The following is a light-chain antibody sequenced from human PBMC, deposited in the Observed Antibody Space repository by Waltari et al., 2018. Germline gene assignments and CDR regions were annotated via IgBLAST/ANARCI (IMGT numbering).Light chain of an antibody. CDR3: QQGNSFPIT. CDR2: GTS. J-gene: IGKJ3*01. V-gene: IGKV1-12*01. CDR1: QDIGTR. Sequence: DIQMTQSPSPVSASVGDRDTITFRASQDIGTRLAWYQQKPGKAPNLLIYGTSSLQTGVPSRFRGSGSGTEFTLTISSLQPEDFGTYYCQQGNSFPITFGPGTKVEIK.